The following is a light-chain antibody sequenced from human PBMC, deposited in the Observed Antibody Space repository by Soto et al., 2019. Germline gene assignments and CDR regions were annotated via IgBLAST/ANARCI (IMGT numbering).Light chain of an antibody. Sequence: TQSPSTVSASVGDTVAITCRASQSISQWVAWYQRKPGRAPELLIYDASKLKSGVPSRFSGSGSGTEFSLTITSLQPDDSAMYYCQQYNGYSWTFGRGTKVDIK. CDR3: QQYNGYSWT. V-gene: IGKV1-5*01. CDR2: DAS. J-gene: IGKJ1*01. CDR1: QSISQW.